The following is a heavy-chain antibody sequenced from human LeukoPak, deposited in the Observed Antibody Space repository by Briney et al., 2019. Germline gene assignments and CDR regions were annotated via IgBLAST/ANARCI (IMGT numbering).Heavy chain of an antibody. CDR1: GFTVSSNY. J-gene: IGHJ3*02. V-gene: IGHV3-53*01. CDR2: IYSGGST. Sequence: GGSLRLSCAASGFTVSSNYMSWVRQAPGKGLEWVSVIYSGGSTYYADSVKGRFTISRDNSKNTLYLQMNSLRAKDTAVYYCARTPVGATTGDAFDIWGQGTMVTVSS. CDR3: ARTPVGATTGDAFDI. D-gene: IGHD1-26*01.